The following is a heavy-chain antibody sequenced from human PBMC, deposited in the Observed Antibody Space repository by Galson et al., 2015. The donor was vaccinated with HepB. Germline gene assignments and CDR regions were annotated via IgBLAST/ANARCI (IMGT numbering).Heavy chain of an antibody. Sequence: SVKVSCKASGYTFTSYAMHWVRQAPGQRLEWMGWINAGNGNTKYSQKFQGRVTITRGTSASTAYMELSSLRSEDTAVYYCARVRGFLGWLLAYYFDYWGQGTLVTVSS. CDR2: INAGNGNT. D-gene: IGHD3-3*01. CDR1: GYTFTSYA. CDR3: ARVRGFLGWLLAYYFDY. V-gene: IGHV1-3*01. J-gene: IGHJ4*02.